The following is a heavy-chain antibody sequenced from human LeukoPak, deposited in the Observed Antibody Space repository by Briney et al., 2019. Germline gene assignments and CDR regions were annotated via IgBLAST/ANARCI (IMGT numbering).Heavy chain of an antibody. CDR1: GGTFSSYA. V-gene: IGHV1-69*04. CDR3: ASNYGSGSYSLR. D-gene: IGHD3-10*01. J-gene: IGHJ4*02. Sequence: TVKVSCKASGGTFSSYAISWVRQAPGQGLEWMGRIIPILGIANYAQKFQGRVTITADKSTSTAYMELSSLRSEDTAVYYCASNYGSGSYSLRWGQGTLVTVSS. CDR2: IIPILGIA.